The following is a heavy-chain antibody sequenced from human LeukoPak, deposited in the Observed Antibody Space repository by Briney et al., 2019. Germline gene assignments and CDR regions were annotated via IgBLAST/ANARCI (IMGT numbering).Heavy chain of an antibody. CDR1: GGSISNYY. CDR2: MYYSGST. J-gene: IGHJ3*01. V-gene: IGHV4-59*08. CDR3: ARSPCTSASCPRRNVFDV. Sequence: SETLSLTCTVSGGSISNYYWSWIRQPPGKGMEWIGYMYYSGSTNYNPSLESRVTISGDTSKNQFSLKLISVTAADTAVYYCARSPCTSASCPRRNVFDVWGQGTMVTVSS. D-gene: IGHD2-2*01.